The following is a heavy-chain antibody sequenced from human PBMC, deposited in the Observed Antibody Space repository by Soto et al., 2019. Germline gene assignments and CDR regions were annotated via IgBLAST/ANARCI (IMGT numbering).Heavy chain of an antibody. CDR1: GGTFSSYA. Sequence: SVKVSCKASGGTFSSYAISWVRQAPGQGLEWMGGIIPIFGTANYAQKFQGRVTITADESTSTAYMELSSLRSEDTAVYYCARGSKNIRGYYGSGSALYYYGMDVWGQGTTVTVSS. CDR3: ARGSKNIRGYYGSGSALYYYGMDV. V-gene: IGHV1-69*13. J-gene: IGHJ6*02. D-gene: IGHD3-10*01. CDR2: IIPIFGTA.